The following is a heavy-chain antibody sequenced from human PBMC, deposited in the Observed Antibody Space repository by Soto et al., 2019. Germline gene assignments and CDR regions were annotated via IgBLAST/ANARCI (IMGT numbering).Heavy chain of an antibody. V-gene: IGHV5-51*01. D-gene: IGHD1-26*01. Sequence: PGESLKISCKGSGYSFTSYWIGWVRQMPGKRLEWMGIIYPGDSDTRYSPAFQGQVTISADKSISTAYLQWSSLKASDTAMYYCARSVDSGSYYDYYYYGMDVWGQGTTVTVSS. CDR1: GYSFTSYW. CDR3: ARSVDSGSYYDYYYYGMDV. J-gene: IGHJ6*02. CDR2: IYPGDSDT.